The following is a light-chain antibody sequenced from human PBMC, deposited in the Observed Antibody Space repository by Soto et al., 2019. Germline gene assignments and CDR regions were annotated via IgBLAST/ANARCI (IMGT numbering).Light chain of an antibody. CDR3: QQYKNWPPIT. V-gene: IGKV3D-15*01. CDR2: GAS. CDR1: QSVSSAN. J-gene: IGKJ5*01. Sequence: EIVLTQSPGTPSLSPGERATLSCRASQSVSSANFAWYQQTPGQAPRLLIYGASTRATGIPARFSGSGSGTEFTLTISSLQSEDFGVYYCQQYKNWPPITFGQGTRLEIK.